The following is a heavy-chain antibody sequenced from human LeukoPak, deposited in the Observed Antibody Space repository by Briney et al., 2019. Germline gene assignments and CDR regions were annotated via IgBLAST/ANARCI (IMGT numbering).Heavy chain of an antibody. CDR3: AKESRRAAAGRYYFDY. CDR1: GFTFSSYG. D-gene: IGHD6-13*01. CDR2: ISYDGSNK. V-gene: IGHV3-30*18. J-gene: IGHJ4*02. Sequence: GGSLRLSCAASGFTFSSYGMHWVRQAPGKGLEWVAVISYDGSNKYYADSVKGRFTISRDNSKNTLYLQMNSLRAEDTAVYYCAKESRRAAAGRYYFDYWGQGTLVTVSS.